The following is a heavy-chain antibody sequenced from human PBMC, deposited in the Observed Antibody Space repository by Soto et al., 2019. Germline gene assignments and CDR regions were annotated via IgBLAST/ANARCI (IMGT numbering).Heavy chain of an antibody. J-gene: IGHJ4*02. CDR1: GFTFENYA. CDR3: ARESEDLTSNFDY. Sequence: EVQLVESGGGLVQPGRSLRLSCAASGFTFENYAMHWVRQAPGKGLEWVSGISWHGGNIGYADSVRGRFTISRDIAKNSLYLQMNSLRAEDTAVYYCARESEDLTSNFDYWGQGTLVTVSS. CDR2: ISWHGGNI. V-gene: IGHV3-9*01.